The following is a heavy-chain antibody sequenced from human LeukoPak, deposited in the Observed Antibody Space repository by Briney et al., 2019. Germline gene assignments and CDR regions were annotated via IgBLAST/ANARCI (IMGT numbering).Heavy chain of an antibody. D-gene: IGHD5-24*01. Sequence: SGGSLRLSCAASGFTFSSYSMNWVRQAPGKGLEWVSYISSNNRTIYYADSVEGRFTIFRDNSKNSLYLQMNSLRAEDTALYYCARTYYTGRDGYNPLDYWGQGTLVTVSS. J-gene: IGHJ4*02. CDR3: ARTYYTGRDGYNPLDY. CDR1: GFTFSSYS. CDR2: ISSNNRTI. V-gene: IGHV3-48*04.